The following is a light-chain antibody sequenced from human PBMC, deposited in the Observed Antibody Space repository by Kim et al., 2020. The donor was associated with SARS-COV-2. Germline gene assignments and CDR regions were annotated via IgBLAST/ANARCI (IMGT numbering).Light chain of an antibody. J-gene: IGLJ2*01. Sequence: GQSVTISCPGNRNDIGHYNYVSWYQQNPGKAPKLIIYWVTRRPSGVPDRFSGSKSGNTASLTVSGLQAEDEADYYCSSYGGNNDLVFGGGTQLTVL. CDR1: RNDIGHYNY. V-gene: IGLV2-8*01. CDR3: SSYGGNNDLV. CDR2: WVT.